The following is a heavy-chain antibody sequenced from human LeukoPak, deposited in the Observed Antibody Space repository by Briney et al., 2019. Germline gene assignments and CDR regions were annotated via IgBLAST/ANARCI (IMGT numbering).Heavy chain of an antibody. CDR1: GFTFSSYE. CDR2: ISTNGVTI. J-gene: IGHJ4*02. D-gene: IGHD2-2*01. Sequence: PGGSLRLSCAASGFTFSSYEMNWVRQAPGKGLEWISYISTNGVTIYYADSVKGRFTISRDNAKNSLYLQMNSLRAEDTAVYYCARDHPYGSTSGYWGQGTLVTVSS. CDR3: ARDHPYGSTSGY. V-gene: IGHV3-48*03.